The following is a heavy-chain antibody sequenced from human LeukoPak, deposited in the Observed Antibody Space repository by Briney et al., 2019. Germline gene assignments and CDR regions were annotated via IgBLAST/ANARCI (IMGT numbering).Heavy chain of an antibody. CDR1: GFTFSNYG. CDR3: ARGGGN. J-gene: IGHJ4*02. CDR2: ISYDGSNK. Sequence: PGGSLRLSCAASGFTFSNYGMHWVRQVPGKGLGWVAVISYDGSNKYSGDSVRGRFTISRDNSKNTLYLQMNSLRAEDTAVYYCARGGGNWGQGPLVTVSS. D-gene: IGHD3-16*01. V-gene: IGHV3-30*03.